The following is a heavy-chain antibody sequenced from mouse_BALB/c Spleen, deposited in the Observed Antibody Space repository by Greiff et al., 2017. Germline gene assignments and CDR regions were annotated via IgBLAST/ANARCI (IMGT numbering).Heavy chain of an antibody. CDR2: ISSGGST. J-gene: IGHJ2*01. CDR3: ARDYGHLDY. D-gene: IGHD1-2*01. CDR1: GFTFSSYA. V-gene: IGHV5-6-5*01. Sequence: EVHLVESGGGLVKPGGSLKLSCAASGFTFSSYAMSWVRQTPEKRLEWVASISSGGSTYYPDSVKGRFTISRDNARNILYLQMSSLRSEDTAMYYCARDYGHLDYWGQGTTLTVSS.